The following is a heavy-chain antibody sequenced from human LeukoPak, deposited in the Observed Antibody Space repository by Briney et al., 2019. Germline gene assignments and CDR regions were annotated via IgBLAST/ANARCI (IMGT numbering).Heavy chain of an antibody. CDR2: IYYSGST. Sequence: SETLSLTCTVSGGSISSGGYYWSWIRQPPGKGLEWIGYIYYSGSTYYNPSLKSRVTISVDTSKNQFSLKLSSVTAADTAVYYCARVDYYDSSGRDAFDIWGQGTMVTVSS. J-gene: IGHJ3*02. CDR3: ARVDYYDSSGRDAFDI. D-gene: IGHD3-22*01. CDR1: GGSISSGGYY. V-gene: IGHV4-30-4*01.